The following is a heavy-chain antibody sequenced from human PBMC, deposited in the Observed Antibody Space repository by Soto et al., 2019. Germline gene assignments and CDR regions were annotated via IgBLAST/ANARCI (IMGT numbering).Heavy chain of an antibody. CDR3: ARDPLWGTAMVLWYFDL. CDR2: ISYDGSNK. J-gene: IGHJ2*01. Sequence: GGSLRLSCAASGFTFNNYAMHWVRQAPGKGLEWVALISYDGSNKYYADSVKGRFTISRDNSKNKLYLQINSLRAEDTAVYYCARDPLWGTAMVLWYFDLWGRGTLVTVSS. CDR1: GFTFNNYA. D-gene: IGHD5-18*01. V-gene: IGHV3-30-3*01.